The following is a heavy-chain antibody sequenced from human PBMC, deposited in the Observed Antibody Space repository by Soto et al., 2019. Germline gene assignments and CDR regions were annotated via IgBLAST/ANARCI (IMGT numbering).Heavy chain of an antibody. V-gene: IGHV3-64D*06. J-gene: IGHJ4*02. D-gene: IGHD3-22*01. CDR1: GFTFSSYA. CDR3: VKDPLDDSSGPTLDY. Sequence: GGSLRLSCAASGFTFSSYAMHWVRQAPGKGLEYVSAISSNGGSTYYADSVKGRFTISRDNSKNTLYLQMSSLRAEDTAVYYCVKDPLDDSSGPTLDYWGQGTLVTVSS. CDR2: ISSNGGST.